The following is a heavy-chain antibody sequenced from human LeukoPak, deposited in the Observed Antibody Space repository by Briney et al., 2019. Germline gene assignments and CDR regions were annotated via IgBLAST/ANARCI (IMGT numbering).Heavy chain of an antibody. CDR2: IYTSGST. CDR3: ARGSSSWYGNWFDP. V-gene: IGHV4-61*02. J-gene: IGHJ5*02. CDR1: GGSISSGSYY. Sequence: PSETLSLTCTVSGGSISSGSYYWSWIRQPAGKGLEWIGRIYTSGSTNYNPSLKSRVTISVDTSKNQFSLKLSSVTAADTAVYYCARGSSSWYGNWFDPWGQGTLVTVSS. D-gene: IGHD6-13*01.